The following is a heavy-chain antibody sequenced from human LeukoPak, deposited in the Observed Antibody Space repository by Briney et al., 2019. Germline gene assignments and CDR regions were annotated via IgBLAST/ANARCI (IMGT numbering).Heavy chain of an antibody. D-gene: IGHD3-3*01. J-gene: IGHJ5*02. Sequence: GASVKVSCKASGYTFTSYGISWVRQAPGQGLEWMGWISAYNGNTNYAQKLQGRVTMTTDTSTSTAYMELRSLRSDDTAVYYCARGGDFWSDQPWFDPWGQGTLVTVSS. CDR3: ARGGDFWSDQPWFDP. CDR1: GYTFTSYG. CDR2: ISAYNGNT. V-gene: IGHV1-18*01.